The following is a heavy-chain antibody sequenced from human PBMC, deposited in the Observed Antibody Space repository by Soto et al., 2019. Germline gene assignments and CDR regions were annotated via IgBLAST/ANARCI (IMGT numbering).Heavy chain of an antibody. D-gene: IGHD6-13*01. Sequence: GQSLKRSDEGAGWRVSRYCWGCVHQMHGKGLEWMGIIYPGDSDPRYSPSFQGQVTISADKSISTAYLQWSSLKASDTAMYYCARVGYSSCRYGCDYLRQRTPVLVTS. J-gene: IGHJ4*02. CDR3: ARVGYSSCRYGCDY. V-gene: IGHV5-51*07. CDR2: IYPGDSDP. CDR1: GWRVSRYC.